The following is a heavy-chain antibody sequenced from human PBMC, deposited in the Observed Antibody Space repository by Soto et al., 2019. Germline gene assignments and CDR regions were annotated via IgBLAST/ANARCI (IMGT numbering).Heavy chain of an antibody. CDR1: GYSFTSYW. J-gene: IGHJ3*02. V-gene: IGHV5-10-1*01. CDR3: ARHGARIVGATRDAFDI. Sequence: HGESLKISCKGSGYSFTSYWISWVRQMPGKGLEWMGRIDPSDSYTNYSPSFQGHVTISADKSISTAYLQWSSLKASDTAMYYCARHGARIVGATRDAFDIWGQGTMVTVSS. D-gene: IGHD1-26*01. CDR2: IDPSDSYT.